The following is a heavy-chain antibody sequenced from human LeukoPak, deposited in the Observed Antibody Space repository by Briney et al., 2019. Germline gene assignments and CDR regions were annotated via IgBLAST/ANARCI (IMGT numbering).Heavy chain of an antibody. D-gene: IGHD6-13*01. J-gene: IGHJ4*02. CDR3: AKDNRIAAAGYFDY. Sequence: PGRSLRLSCAASGFTFDDYAMRWVRQAPGKGLEWVSGISWNSGSIGYADSVKGRFTISRDNAKNSLYLQMNSLRAEDTALYYCAKDNRIAAAGYFDYWGQGTLVTVSS. CDR1: GFTFDDYA. CDR2: ISWNSGSI. V-gene: IGHV3-9*01.